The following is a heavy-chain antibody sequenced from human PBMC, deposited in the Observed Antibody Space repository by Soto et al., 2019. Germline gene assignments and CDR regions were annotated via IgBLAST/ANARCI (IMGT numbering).Heavy chain of an antibody. CDR1: GGSISSYY. CDR2: IYYSGST. D-gene: IGHD5-18*01. CDR3: ARGGAMADFDY. V-gene: IGHV4-59*01. J-gene: IGHJ4*02. Sequence: SETLSLTCTVSGGSISSYYWSWIRQPPGKGLEWIGYIYYSGSTNYNPSLKSRVTISVDTSKYQFSLKLSSVTAADTAVYYCARGGAMADFDYWGQGTLVTVSS.